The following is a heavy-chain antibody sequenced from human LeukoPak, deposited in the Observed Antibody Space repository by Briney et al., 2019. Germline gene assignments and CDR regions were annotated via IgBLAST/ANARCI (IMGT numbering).Heavy chain of an antibody. CDR1: GGSFSGYY. CDR3: ASTGAGPFDH. V-gene: IGHV4-34*01. J-gene: IGHJ4*02. Sequence: PSETLSLTCAVYGGSFSGYYWSWIRQPPGKGLEWIGEINHSGSTNYNPSLKSRVTISVDTSKNQFSLKLSSVTAADTAVYYCASTGAGPFDHRGQGTLVTVSS. D-gene: IGHD1-26*01. CDR2: INHSGST.